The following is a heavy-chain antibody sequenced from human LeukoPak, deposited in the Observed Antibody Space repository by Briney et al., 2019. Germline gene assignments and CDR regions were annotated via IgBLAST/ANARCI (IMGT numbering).Heavy chain of an antibody. CDR3: AKSGAPFIVGATSPFDY. J-gene: IGHJ4*02. D-gene: IGHD1-26*01. Sequence: GRSLRLSCAASGFTFDDYAMHWVRQAPGKGLEWVSGISWNSGSIGYADSVKGRFTISRDNAKNSLYLQVNSLRAEDMALYYCAKSGAPFIVGATSPFDYWGQGTLVTVSS. CDR2: ISWNSGSI. CDR1: GFTFDDYA. V-gene: IGHV3-9*03.